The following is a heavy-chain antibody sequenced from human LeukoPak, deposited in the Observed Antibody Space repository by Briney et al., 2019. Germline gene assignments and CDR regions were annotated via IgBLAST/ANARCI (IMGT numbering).Heavy chain of an antibody. V-gene: IGHV3-33*01. D-gene: IGHD6-13*01. CDR2: IWYDGSNK. CDR3: ARATQQLPSDY. J-gene: IGHJ4*02. Sequence: PGGSLGLSCAASGFTFSSYGMHWVRQAPGKGLEWVAVIWYDGSNKYYADSVKGRFTISRDNSKNTLYLQMNSLRAEDTAVYYCARATQQLPSDYWGQGTLVTVSS. CDR1: GFTFSSYG.